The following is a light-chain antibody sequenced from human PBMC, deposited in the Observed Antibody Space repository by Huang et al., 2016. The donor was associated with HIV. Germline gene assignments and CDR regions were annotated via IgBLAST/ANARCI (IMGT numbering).Light chain of an antibody. Sequence: DIQMTQSPSSLSASVGDRVTITCRASQSISSYLNWYQQKPGKAPKLLIYAASRLQSGGPSRFSGRGSGTDFTLTISSLQPEDFATYYCQQSYSTPLTFGGGTKVEIK. J-gene: IGKJ4*01. CDR2: AAS. CDR1: QSISSY. V-gene: IGKV1-39*01. CDR3: QQSYSTPLT.